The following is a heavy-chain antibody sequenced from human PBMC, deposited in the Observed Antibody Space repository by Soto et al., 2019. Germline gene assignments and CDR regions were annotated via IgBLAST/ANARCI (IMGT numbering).Heavy chain of an antibody. CDR3: AHPKNSYFDY. CDR2: IYWDGDR. J-gene: IGHJ4*02. CDR1: GFSLTISGEG. V-gene: IGHV2-5*02. Sequence: QITLKESGPTLVKPTQTLTLTCTFSGFSLTISGEGVAWIRQPPGKALEWLALIYWDGDRRYSPSLKTRLTITEVRSKSRVVLTMTNMDPLDTATYYCAHPKNSYFDYWGQGSLVTVSS.